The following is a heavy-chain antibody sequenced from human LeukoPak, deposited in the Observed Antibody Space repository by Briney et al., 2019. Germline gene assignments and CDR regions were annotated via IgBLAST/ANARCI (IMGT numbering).Heavy chain of an antibody. J-gene: IGHJ4*02. Sequence: GWSLTLSCAASGFTFSTYTMNWLRQAPGKGLEWVSFISSCSSYLYHADSAKGRVTISRDRTQEQLYLQIKSLIAEDTAVYYCARDISGYDVSFDYWGQGTLVTVSS. CDR3: ARDISGYDVSFDY. D-gene: IGHD5-12*01. V-gene: IGHV3-21*01. CDR1: GFTFSTYT. CDR2: ISSCSSYL.